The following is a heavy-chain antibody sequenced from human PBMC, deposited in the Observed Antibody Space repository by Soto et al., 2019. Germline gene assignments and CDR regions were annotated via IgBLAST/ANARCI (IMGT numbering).Heavy chain of an antibody. CDR3: ARVGRTGYSGYGYELDY. CDR1: GGSISSGGYY. V-gene: IGHV4-31*03. D-gene: IGHD5-12*01. Sequence: SETLSLTCTVSGGSISSGGYYWSWIRQHPGKGLEWIGYIYYSGSTYYNPSLKSRVTISVDTSKNQFSLKLSSVTAADTAVYYCARVGRTGYSGYGYELDYWGQGTLVTVSS. J-gene: IGHJ4*02. CDR2: IYYSGST.